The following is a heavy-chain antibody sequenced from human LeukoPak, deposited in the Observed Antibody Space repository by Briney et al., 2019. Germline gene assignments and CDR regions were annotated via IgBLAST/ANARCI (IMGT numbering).Heavy chain of an antibody. J-gene: IGHJ4*02. V-gene: IGHV5-51*01. CDR2: IYPYDSDT. D-gene: IGHD2-15*01. Sequence: GESLKISCKGSGYSFANYWIGWVRQMPGKGLEWMGIIYPYDSDTRYSPSLKGQVTISADKSITSAYLQWGSLKASDSAMYYCATRYCNGGSCYLIWGQGTLVTVSS. CDR1: GYSFANYW. CDR3: ATRYCNGGSCYLI.